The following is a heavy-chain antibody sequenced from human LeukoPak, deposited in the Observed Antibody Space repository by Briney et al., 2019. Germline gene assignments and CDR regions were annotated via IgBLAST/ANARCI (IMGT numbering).Heavy chain of an antibody. Sequence: GGSLRLSCAASGFTFSSYAMSWVRQAPGKGLEWVSGVSGSGGSTYYADSVKGRFTISRDNSKNTLYLQMNTLRAEDTAAYYCAKGGGDYLIYYGMDVWGQGTTVTVSS. CDR1: GFTFSSYA. CDR3: AKGGGDYLIYYGMDV. J-gene: IGHJ6*02. V-gene: IGHV3-23*01. CDR2: VSGSGGST. D-gene: IGHD4-17*01.